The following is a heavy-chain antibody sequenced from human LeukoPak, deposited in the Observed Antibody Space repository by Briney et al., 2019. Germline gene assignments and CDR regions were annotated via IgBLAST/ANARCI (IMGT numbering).Heavy chain of an antibody. Sequence: GGSLRLSCAASGFTFSSYWMHWVRQAPGKGLVWVSRINSDGSSTSYADSVKGRFTISRDNAKNTLYLQMNSLRAEDTAVYYCATSGSYSVVVVFDIWGQGTMVTVSS. CDR3: ATSGSYSVVVVFDI. CDR2: INSDGSST. V-gene: IGHV3-74*01. CDR1: GFTFSSYW. J-gene: IGHJ3*02. D-gene: IGHD1-26*01.